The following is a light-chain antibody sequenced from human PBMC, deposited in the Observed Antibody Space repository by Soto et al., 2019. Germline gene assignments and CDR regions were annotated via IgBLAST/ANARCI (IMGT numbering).Light chain of an antibody. Sequence: EIVLTQSPGTLSLSPGERATLSCRASQSLSRTYLAWYQQNPGQAPRLLIYGASSRATGIPDRFSGSGYGTDFTLTISRLEPEDFAVYLCQQHASSPRTFGQGTKVEIK. CDR3: QQHASSPRT. V-gene: IGKV3-20*01. J-gene: IGKJ1*01. CDR2: GAS. CDR1: QSLSRTY.